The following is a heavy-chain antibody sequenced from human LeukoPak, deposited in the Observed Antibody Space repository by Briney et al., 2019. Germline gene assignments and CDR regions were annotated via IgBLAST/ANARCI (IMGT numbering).Heavy chain of an antibody. V-gene: IGHV1-69*13. J-gene: IGHJ5*02. CDR2: IIPIFGTA. D-gene: IGHD3-9*01. CDR3: ARDRLPTGSVLRYFDWYPTTGWFDP. CDR1: GGTFSSYA. Sequence: SVTVSCKASGGTFSSYAISWVRQAPGQGLEWMGGIIPIFGTANYAQKFQGRVTITADESTSTAYMELSSLRSEDTAVYYCARDRLPTGSVLRYFDWYPTTGWFDPWGQGTLVTVSS.